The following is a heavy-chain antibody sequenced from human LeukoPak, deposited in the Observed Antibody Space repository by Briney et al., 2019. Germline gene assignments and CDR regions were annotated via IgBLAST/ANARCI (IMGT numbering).Heavy chain of an antibody. CDR3: TRDTIGSLDY. CDR1: GFMFSTYA. J-gene: IGHJ4*02. Sequence: PGGSLRLSCAVSGFMFSTYAMSWVRQAPGKGLEWVSGISGSGDATYHADSVKGRFTISRDNPKNSLFLQMNNLRADDTAIYYCTRDTIGSLDYWGQGILVTVAS. D-gene: IGHD1-26*01. V-gene: IGHV3-23*01. CDR2: ISGSGDAT.